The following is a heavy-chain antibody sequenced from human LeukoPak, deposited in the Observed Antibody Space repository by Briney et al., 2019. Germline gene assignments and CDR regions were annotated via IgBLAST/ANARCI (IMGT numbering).Heavy chain of an antibody. CDR1: GGPISSYS. V-gene: IGHV4-59*01. Sequence: SETLSLTCTVSGGPISSYSWSWIRLTPKKGLEWIGSSSNRGTTNYNPSLQSRVIISLDTSNSLFSLTLTSVTAADTAVYYCAREKVVAYEGSLPWGPRAYNDYVAMDVWGLGTTVTVSS. D-gene: IGHD5-24*01. CDR3: AREKVVAYEGSLPWGPRAYNDYVAMDV. J-gene: IGHJ6*02. CDR2: SSNRGTT.